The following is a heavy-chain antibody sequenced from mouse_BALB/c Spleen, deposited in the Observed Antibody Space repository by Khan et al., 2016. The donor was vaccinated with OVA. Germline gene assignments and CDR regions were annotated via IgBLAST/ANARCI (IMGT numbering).Heavy chain of an antibody. CDR3: ASWATWYFDV. D-gene: IGHD3-1*01. CDR2: IYPGGYFT. J-gene: IGHJ1*01. CDR1: GYTFTNYW. Sequence: QVQLQQSGGEVVRPGTSVKISCKASGYTFTNYWIGWVRQRPGHGLEWIGDIYPGGYFTNYNEQFKGKATPTVDTSSSTAKMQFSSLTSEDSAVYFCASWATWYFDVWGAGTTVTVSS. V-gene: IGHV1-63*01.